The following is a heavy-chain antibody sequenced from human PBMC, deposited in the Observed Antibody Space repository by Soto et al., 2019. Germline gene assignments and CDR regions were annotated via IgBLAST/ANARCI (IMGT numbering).Heavy chain of an antibody. D-gene: IGHD3-22*01. V-gene: IGHV1-69*12. CDR3: ARARNDNYYHGMDV. CDR2: IIPIFGTA. J-gene: IGHJ6*02. CDR1: GGTFSRYG. Sequence: QVQLVQSGAEVKKPGSPVKVSCKASGGTFSRYGISWVRQAPGQGLEWMGGIIPIFGTANYAQKFQGRVTITADESTSTAYMELSSLRSEDTAVYYCARARNDNYYHGMDVWGQGTTVTVFS.